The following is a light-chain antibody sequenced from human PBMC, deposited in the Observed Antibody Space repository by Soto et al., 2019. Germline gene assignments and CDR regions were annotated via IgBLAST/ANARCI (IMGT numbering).Light chain of an antibody. CDR3: QQSYSTPWLT. CDR2: AAS. J-gene: IGKJ4*01. Sequence: DIQMTQSPSSLSASVGDRVTITCRASQSISSYLNWYQQKPGKAPKLLIYAASSLQSGVPSRFSGSGSGTDFTLTISSLQPEEFATYYCQQSYSTPWLTFGGGTKVEIK. V-gene: IGKV1-39*01. CDR1: QSISSY.